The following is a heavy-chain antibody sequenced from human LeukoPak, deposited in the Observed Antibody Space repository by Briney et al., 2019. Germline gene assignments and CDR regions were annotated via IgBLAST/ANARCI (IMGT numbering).Heavy chain of an antibody. CDR2: INWNGGST. CDR3: ARSTGLTYYDILTGYYLPDY. D-gene: IGHD3-9*01. CDR1: GFTFDDYG. V-gene: IGHV3-20*04. Sequence: PGGSLRLSCAASGFTFDDYGMSRVRQAPGKGLEWVSGINWNGGSTGYADSVKGRFTISRDNAKNSLYLQMNSLRAEDTALYYCARSTGLTYYDILTGYYLPDYWGQGTLVTVSS. J-gene: IGHJ4*02.